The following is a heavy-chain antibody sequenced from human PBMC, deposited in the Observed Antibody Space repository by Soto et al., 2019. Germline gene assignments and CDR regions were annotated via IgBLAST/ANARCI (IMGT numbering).Heavy chain of an antibody. CDR3: ARRRSTSCQYWFNP. CDR2: VYYSGST. D-gene: IGHD2-2*01. J-gene: IGHJ5*01. Sequence: KPSESLSLTCTVSGGSISSGGYYWSWIPQHPGKGLVWIGYVYYSGSTYYNPSLKSRVTITVDTSKNQFSLKLSSVTAAAAAGYYCARRRSTSCQYWFNPWGQGTLVTVSS. CDR1: GGSISSGGYY. V-gene: IGHV4-31*02.